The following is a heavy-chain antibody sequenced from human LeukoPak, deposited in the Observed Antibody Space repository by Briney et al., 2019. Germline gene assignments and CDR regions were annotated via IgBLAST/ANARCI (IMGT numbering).Heavy chain of an antibody. V-gene: IGHV1-2*06. CDR2: INPKSGGT. J-gene: IGHJ4*02. CDR1: GYTFIDYY. Sequence: GASVKVSCKASGYTFIDYYIHWVRQAPGQGLEWMGRINPKSGGTNHAQKSQGRVTMTRGTSISTAYMELSSLRSDDTAVYFCARETYNGRYYYFDYWGQGTLVTVSS. D-gene: IGHD1-26*01. CDR3: ARETYNGRYYYFDY.